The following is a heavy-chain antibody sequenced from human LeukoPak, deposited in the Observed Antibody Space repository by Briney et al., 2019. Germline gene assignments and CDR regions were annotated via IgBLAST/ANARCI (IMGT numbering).Heavy chain of an antibody. CDR1: GYTFTSYD. CDR2: MNPNSGNT. Sequence: ASVKVSCKASGYTFTSYDINWVRQATGQGLEWMGWMNPNSGNTSYAQKFQGRVTMTRNTSISTAYMELSSLRSEDTAVYYCARGSKGRFLEWLGFQARQYYYGMDVWGQGTTVTVSS. D-gene: IGHD3-3*01. CDR3: ARGSKGRFLEWLGFQARQYYYGMDV. J-gene: IGHJ6*02. V-gene: IGHV1-8*01.